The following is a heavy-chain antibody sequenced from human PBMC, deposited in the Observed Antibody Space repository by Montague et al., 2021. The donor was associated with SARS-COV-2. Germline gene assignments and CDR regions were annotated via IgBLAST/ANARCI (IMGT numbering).Heavy chain of an antibody. CDR2: IYTGGST. Sequence: TLSLTCTVSGGSISSGSYYWSWIRQPAGKGLEWIGRIYTGGSTNYNPSLKSRVTISVDTSKSQFSLKLSSVTAADTAVYYCARVVGFDFDYWGQGTLVTVSS. CDR3: ARVVGFDFDY. CDR1: GGSISSGSYY. J-gene: IGHJ4*02. V-gene: IGHV4-61*02. D-gene: IGHD2-21*01.